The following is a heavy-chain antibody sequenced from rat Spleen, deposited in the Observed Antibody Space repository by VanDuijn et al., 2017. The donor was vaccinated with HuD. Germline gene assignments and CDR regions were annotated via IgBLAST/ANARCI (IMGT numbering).Heavy chain of an antibody. D-gene: IGHD1-11*01. CDR1: GFSLTSYH. CDR3: ARAIGDGGYYFDY. V-gene: IGHV2-13*01. Sequence: QVQLKESGPGLVQPSQTLSLTCTVSGFSLTSYHVSWVRQPPGKSLVWMGTIWAGGGTNYNSAVQSRLSISRDTSKSQVFLKMNSLQTEDTATYYCARAIGDGGYYFDYWGQGVMVTVSS. J-gene: IGHJ2*01. CDR2: IWAGGGT.